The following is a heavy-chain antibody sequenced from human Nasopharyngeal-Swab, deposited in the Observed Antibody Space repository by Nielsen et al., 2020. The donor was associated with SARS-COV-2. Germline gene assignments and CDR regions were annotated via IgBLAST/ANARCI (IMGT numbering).Heavy chain of an antibody. CDR1: GGSISSSSYY. D-gene: IGHD4-23*01. V-gene: IGHV4-39*01. Sequence: ETVSRTCTVSGGSISSSSYYWGWIRQPPGKGLEWIGSIYYSGSTYYNPSLKSRVTVSVDTSKNQFSLKLSSVTAADTAVYYCARRLVVTPGPFDYWGQGTLVTVSS. CDR3: ARRLVVTPGPFDY. J-gene: IGHJ4*02. CDR2: IYYSGST.